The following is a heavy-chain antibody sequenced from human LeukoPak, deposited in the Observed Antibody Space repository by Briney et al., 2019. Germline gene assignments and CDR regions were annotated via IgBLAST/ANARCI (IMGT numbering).Heavy chain of an antibody. D-gene: IGHD1-26*01. J-gene: IGHJ4*02. Sequence: PGGSLRLSCAASGFTFSGSAMHWVRQASGKGLEWVGRIRSKANSYATANAASVKGRFTISRDDSKNTAYLQMNSLKTEDTAVYYCTRREVGADYWGQGTLVTVSS. CDR3: TRREVGADY. CDR2: IRSKANSYAT. V-gene: IGHV3-73*01. CDR1: GFTFSGSA.